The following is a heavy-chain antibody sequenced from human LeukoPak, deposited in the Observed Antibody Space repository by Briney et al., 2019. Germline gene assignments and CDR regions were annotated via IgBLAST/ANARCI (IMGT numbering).Heavy chain of an antibody. CDR2: INHSGST. D-gene: IGHD5-12*01. CDR3: ARRKERGYSGYDPCFDY. V-gene: IGHV4-34*01. Sequence: PSETLSLTCAVYGGSFSGYYWSWIPQPPGKGLEWIGEINHSGSTNYNPSLKSRVTISVDTSKNQFSLKLSSVTAADTAVYYCARRKERGYSGYDPCFDYWGQGTLVTVSS. CDR1: GGSFSGYY. J-gene: IGHJ4*02.